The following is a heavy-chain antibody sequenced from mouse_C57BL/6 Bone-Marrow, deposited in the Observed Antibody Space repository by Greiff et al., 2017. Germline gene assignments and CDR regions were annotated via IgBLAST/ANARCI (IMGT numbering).Heavy chain of an antibody. Sequence: VQLQQSGPVLVQSGASLKMSCKASGYTFTDYYMNWVKQRHGKSLEWIGVSNPYNVGTSYNEKFKGKATLIVDKSSSTAYMDLNRLTSEDSAVYDCARDQDWFADWGQGTLGTVSA. CDR3: ARDQDWFAD. V-gene: IGHV1-19*01. J-gene: IGHJ3*01. CDR2: SNPYNVGT. CDR1: GYTFTDYY.